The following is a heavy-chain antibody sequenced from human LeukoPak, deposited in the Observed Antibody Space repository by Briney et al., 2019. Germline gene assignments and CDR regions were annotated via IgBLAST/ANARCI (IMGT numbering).Heavy chain of an antibody. CDR3: ARDLGGGDFGTSAFDI. CDR1: GGSICSYY. V-gene: IGHV4-59*01. Sequence: SETLSLTCTVSGGSICSYYWSWIRQPPGKGLEWIGYIYYSGSTNYNPSLKSRVTISVDTSKNQFSLKLSSVTAADTAVYYCARDLGGGDFGTSAFDIWGQGTMVTVSS. CDR2: IYYSGST. J-gene: IGHJ3*02. D-gene: IGHD2-21*02.